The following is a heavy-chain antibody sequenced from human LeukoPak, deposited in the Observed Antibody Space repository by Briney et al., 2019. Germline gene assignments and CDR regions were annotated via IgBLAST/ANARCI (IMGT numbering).Heavy chain of an antibody. V-gene: IGHV3-21*01. CDR1: GFTFSSYS. CDR2: ISSSSSYI. D-gene: IGHD2-15*01. CDR3: ARHLGYCSGGSCYNFDY. J-gene: IGHJ4*02. Sequence: PGGALRLSCAASGFTFSSYSMNWVRQAPGKGLEWVSSISSSSSYIYYADSVKGRFTISRENAKNSLYLQMNSLRAEDTAVYYCARHLGYCSGGSCYNFDYWGQGTLVTVSS.